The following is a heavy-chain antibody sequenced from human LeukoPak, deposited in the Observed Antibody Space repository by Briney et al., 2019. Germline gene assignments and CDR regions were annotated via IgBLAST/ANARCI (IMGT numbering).Heavy chain of an antibody. J-gene: IGHJ4*02. CDR2: IGGRAGST. D-gene: IGHD3-10*01. Sequence: GGSLRLSCAASRFTFSNYGMSWVRQAPGKGLEWVASIGGRAGSTYYADSVGGRFTISRDNSKNILYLQMNSLGAEDTATYYCAKDLGFGDFLYDYWGQGTLVTVSS. CDR3: AKDLGFGDFLYDY. CDR1: RFTFSNYG. V-gene: IGHV3-23*01.